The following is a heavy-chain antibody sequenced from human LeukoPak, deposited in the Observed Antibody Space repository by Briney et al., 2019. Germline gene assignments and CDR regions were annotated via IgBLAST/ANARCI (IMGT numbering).Heavy chain of an antibody. J-gene: IGHJ5*02. V-gene: IGHV4-39*07. Sequence: SETLSLTCTVSGGSISSSSYYWGWIRQPPGKGQEWIGTIYYSGSTNYNPSLKSRVTISVDTSKNQFSLKLSSVTAADTAVYYCARGQGYSYGYEWFDPWGQGTLVTVSS. CDR3: ARGQGYSYGYEWFDP. CDR2: IYYSGST. D-gene: IGHD5-18*01. CDR1: GGSISSSSYY.